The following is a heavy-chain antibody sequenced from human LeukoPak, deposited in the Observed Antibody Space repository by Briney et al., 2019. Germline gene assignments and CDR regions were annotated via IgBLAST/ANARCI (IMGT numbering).Heavy chain of an antibody. J-gene: IGHJ4*02. D-gene: IGHD3-9*01. V-gene: IGHV3-30*03. Sequence: PGRSLRLSCAASGFTFSSYGMHWVRQAPGKGLEWVAVISYDGSNKYYADSVKGRFTISRDNAKNSLYLYMNSLRAEDTAVYYCATSYDILIGYFGSWGQGTLVTVSS. CDR2: ISYDGSNK. CDR1: GFTFSSYG. CDR3: ATSYDILIGYFGS.